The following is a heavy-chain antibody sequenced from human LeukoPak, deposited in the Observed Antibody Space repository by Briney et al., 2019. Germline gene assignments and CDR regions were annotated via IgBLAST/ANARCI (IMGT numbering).Heavy chain of an antibody. CDR1: GYTFTSYY. D-gene: IGHD3-10*01. J-gene: IGHJ3*02. CDR2: INPSGGST. CDR3: ARADYYGSGELDAFDI. V-gene: IGHV1-46*01. Sequence: ASVKVSCKASGYTFTSYYMHWVRQAPGQGLEWMGIINPSGGSTSYAQKFQGRVTMTRDTSTSTVYMELSSLRSEDTAVYYCARADYYGSGELDAFDIWGQGTMVTVSS.